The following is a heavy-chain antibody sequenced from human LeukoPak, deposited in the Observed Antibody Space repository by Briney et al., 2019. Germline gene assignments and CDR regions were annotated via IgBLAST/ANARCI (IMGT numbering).Heavy chain of an antibody. J-gene: IGHJ4*02. CDR1: GFTFTKHW. CDR3: ARDRGYYDSSGYYYGAYFDY. Sequence: GGSLRLSCVASGFTFTKHWMSWVRQAPGKGLEWVSGISPSGDITYYADSVKGRFTISRDNSKNTLYLQMNSLRAEDTAVYYCARDRGYYDSSGYYYGAYFDYWGQGTLVTVSS. V-gene: IGHV3-23*01. CDR2: ISPSGDIT. D-gene: IGHD3-22*01.